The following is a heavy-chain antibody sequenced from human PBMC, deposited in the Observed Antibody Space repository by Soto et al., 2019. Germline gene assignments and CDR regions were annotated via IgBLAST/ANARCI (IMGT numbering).Heavy chain of an antibody. J-gene: IGHJ6*02. CDR3: ARDFSGDFWSGHYTGYYGMDV. CDR1: GFTFSSYW. V-gene: IGHV3-7*01. CDR2: IKQDGSEK. Sequence: SGGSLRLSXAASGFTFSSYWMSWVRQAPGKGLEWVANIKQDGSEKYYVDSVKGRFTISRDNAKNSLYLQMNSLRAEDTAVYYCARDFSGDFWSGHYTGYYGMDVWGQGTTVTVSS. D-gene: IGHD3-3*01.